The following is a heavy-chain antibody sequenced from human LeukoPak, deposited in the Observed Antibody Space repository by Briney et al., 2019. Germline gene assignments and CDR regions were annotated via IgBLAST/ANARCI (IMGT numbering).Heavy chain of an antibody. CDR1: GYTFINYA. J-gene: IGHJ4*02. V-gene: IGHV1-3*01. CDR3: ARGSTSDWPLEY. Sequence: ASVKVSCKASGYTFINYAIHWVRQAPGQRLEWMGWINAHNGDTKYSQKFQGRVAITRDTSANIVYMELSTLRFGDTAVYYCARGSTSDWPLEYWGRGILVTVSS. CDR2: INAHNGDT. D-gene: IGHD2-21*02.